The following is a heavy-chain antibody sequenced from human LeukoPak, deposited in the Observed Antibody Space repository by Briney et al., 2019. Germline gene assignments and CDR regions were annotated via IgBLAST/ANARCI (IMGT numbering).Heavy chain of an antibody. J-gene: IGHJ4*02. Sequence: ASVKVSCKVSGYTLTELSMHWVRQAPGKGLEWMGGFDPEDGETIYAQKFQGRVTMTEDTSTDTAYMELSSLRSEDTAVYYCATGDSSYAHFDYWGQGTLVTVSS. CDR1: GYTLTELS. V-gene: IGHV1-24*01. CDR2: FDPEDGET. CDR3: ATGDSSYAHFDY. D-gene: IGHD4-11*01.